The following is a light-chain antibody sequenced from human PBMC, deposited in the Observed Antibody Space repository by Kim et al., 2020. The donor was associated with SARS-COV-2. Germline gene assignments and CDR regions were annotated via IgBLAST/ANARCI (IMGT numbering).Light chain of an antibody. CDR1: NIGNKR. J-gene: IGLJ2*01. CDR3: QVWDPSSDHGV. V-gene: IGLV3-21*04. Sequence: QGKTARVTCRGRNIGNKRVQWYQQKSCQAPILVIFSNNDPPSGIPERFAGSTAGNTATLTISRVESRDEADYYCQVWDPSSDHGVFGGGTKLTVL. CDR2: SNN.